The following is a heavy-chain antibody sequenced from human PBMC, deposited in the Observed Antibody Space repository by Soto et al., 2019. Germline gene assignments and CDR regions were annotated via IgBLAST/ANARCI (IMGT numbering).Heavy chain of an antibody. J-gene: IGHJ4*02. CDR2: IYWYDDK. CDR3: EHSRPHRLLDY. V-gene: IGHV2-5*01. D-gene: IGHD6-6*01. Sequence: QITLKESGPTLVKPTQTLTLTCTFSGFSLSTSGVGVRWIRQPPGKALEWLALIYWYDDKRYSSSLNSRLTITKDTSKRHAVLTMTTMDPVDTATYYGEHSRPHRLLDYWGQGTLVTVSS. CDR1: GFSLSTSGVG.